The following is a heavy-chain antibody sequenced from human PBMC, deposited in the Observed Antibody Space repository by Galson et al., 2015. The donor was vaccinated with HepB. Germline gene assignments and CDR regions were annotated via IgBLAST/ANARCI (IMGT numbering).Heavy chain of an antibody. V-gene: IGHV3-74*01. CDR2: INSDGTYI. CDR3: ARTRGAAAGIFDY. D-gene: IGHD6-13*01. J-gene: IGHJ4*02. CDR1: GFPFSSYW. Sequence: LRLSCAASGFPFSSYWMHWVRQAPGKGLVWVSRINSDGTYITYADSVKGRSTISRDNAKNTLYLQMNSPRAEDTALYYCARTRGAAAGIFDYWGQGTLVTVSS.